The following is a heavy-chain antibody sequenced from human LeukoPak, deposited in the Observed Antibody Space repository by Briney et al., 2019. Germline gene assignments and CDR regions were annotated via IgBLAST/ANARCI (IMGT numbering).Heavy chain of an antibody. Sequence: PGGSLRLSCAASGFTFSSYSMNWVRQAPGKGLEWVSSISSSSSYIYYADSVKGRFTISRDNAKNSLYLQMNSLRAEDTAVYYCARGGSRGYCSGGSCYGDAFDIWGQGTMVTVSS. V-gene: IGHV3-21*01. J-gene: IGHJ3*02. CDR2: ISSSSSYI. D-gene: IGHD2-15*01. CDR1: GFTFSSYS. CDR3: ARGGSRGYCSGGSCYGDAFDI.